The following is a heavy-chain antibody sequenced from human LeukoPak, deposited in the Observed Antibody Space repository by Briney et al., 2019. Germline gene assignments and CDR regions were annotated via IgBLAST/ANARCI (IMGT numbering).Heavy chain of an antibody. Sequence: ASVKVSCKASGYTFTSYDINWVRQATGQGLEWMGWMNPNSGNTGYAQKFQGRVTITRNTSISTAYMELSSPRSEDTAVYYCARGLGSSWYSYYYMDVWGKGTTVTVSS. J-gene: IGHJ6*03. V-gene: IGHV1-8*03. CDR1: GYTFTSYD. CDR2: MNPNSGNT. D-gene: IGHD6-13*01. CDR3: ARGLGSSWYSYYYMDV.